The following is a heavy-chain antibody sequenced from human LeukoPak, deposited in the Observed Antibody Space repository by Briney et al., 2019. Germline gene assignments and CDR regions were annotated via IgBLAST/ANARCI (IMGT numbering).Heavy chain of an antibody. D-gene: IGHD3-22*01. CDR3: ARDGAYYYDSSGQKPFDY. Sequence: GGSLRLSCAASGFTVSSNYMSWVRQAPGKGLEGGSVIYIGGSTYYADSVKGRFTISRDNYKNTMYLQMNSLRAEDTAVYYCARDGAYYYDSSGQKPFDYWGQGTLVTVSS. CDR1: GFTVSSNY. V-gene: IGHV3-53*01. J-gene: IGHJ4*02. CDR2: IYIGGST.